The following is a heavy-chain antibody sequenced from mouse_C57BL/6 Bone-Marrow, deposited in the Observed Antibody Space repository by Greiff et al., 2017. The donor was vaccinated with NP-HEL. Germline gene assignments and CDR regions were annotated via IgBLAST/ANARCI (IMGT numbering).Heavy chain of an antibody. D-gene: IGHD4-1*01. J-gene: IGHJ1*03. CDR2: ISNLAYSI. CDR3: ARHGAPLVFDV. CDR1: GFTFSDYG. Sequence: DVMLVESGGGLVQPGGSLKLSCAASGFTFSDYGMAWVRQAPRKGPEWVAFISNLAYSIYYADTVTGRFTISRENAKNTLYLEMSSLRSEDTAMYYCARHGAPLVFDVWGTGTTVTVSS. V-gene: IGHV5-15*01.